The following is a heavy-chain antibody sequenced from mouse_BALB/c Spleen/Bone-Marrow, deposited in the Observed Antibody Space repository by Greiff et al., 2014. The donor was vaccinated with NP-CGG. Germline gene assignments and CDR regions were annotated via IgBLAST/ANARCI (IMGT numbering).Heavy chain of an antibody. CDR1: GFTFSSYG. D-gene: IGHD2-1*01. V-gene: IGHV5-6-3*01. Sequence: EVQLQQSGAGLVQPGASLKLSCAASGFTFSSYGISWVRQTPDKRLELVATINSNGGSTYYPDSVKGRFTISSDNANNTLYLQMSSLKSEDTAMYYCARDRGGDGNPRAFAYWGQGTLVTVSA. CDR3: ARDRGGDGNPRAFAY. CDR2: INSNGGST. J-gene: IGHJ3*01.